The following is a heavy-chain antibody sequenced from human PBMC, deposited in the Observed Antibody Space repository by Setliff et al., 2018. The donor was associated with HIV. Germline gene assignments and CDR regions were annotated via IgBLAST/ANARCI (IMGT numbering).Heavy chain of an antibody. CDR1: GYSFVDFW. CDR2: IYPGNSDT. Sequence: GESLKISCHLSGYSFVDFWIGWVRQMPGKGLEWMGIIYPGNSDTTYSPSFQGQVTISADKSISTAYLQWSSLKASDTAMYYCVRYIGAATGYIDHWGQGTLVTVSS. J-gene: IGHJ4*02. V-gene: IGHV5-51*01. CDR3: VRYIGAATGYIDH. D-gene: IGHD6-13*01.